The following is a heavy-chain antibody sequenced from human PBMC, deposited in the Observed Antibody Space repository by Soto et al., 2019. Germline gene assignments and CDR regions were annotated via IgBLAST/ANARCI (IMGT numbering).Heavy chain of an antibody. J-gene: IGHJ6*03. CDR3: ARVYDFDYYYYYMDV. D-gene: IGHD3-3*01. CDR1: GYTFTSYD. Sequence: ASVKVSCEASGYTFTSYDINWVRQATGQGLEWMGWMNPNSGNTGYAQKFQGRVTMTRNTSISTAYMELSSLRSEDTAVYYCARVYDFDYYYYYMDVWGKGTTVTVSS. V-gene: IGHV1-8*01. CDR2: MNPNSGNT.